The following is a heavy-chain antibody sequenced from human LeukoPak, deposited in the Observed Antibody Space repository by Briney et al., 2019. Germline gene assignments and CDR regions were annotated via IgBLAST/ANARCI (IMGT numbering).Heavy chain of an antibody. CDR2: IRYDGSNK. V-gene: IGHV3-30*02. Sequence: GGSLRLSCAASGFTFSSYGMHWVRQAPGKGLEWVAFIRYDGSNKYYADSVKGRFTISRDNSKNTLYLQMNSLRAEDTAVYYCAKDLRRYSSSFDYWGQGTLVTVSS. D-gene: IGHD6-13*01. CDR3: AKDLRRYSSSFDY. J-gene: IGHJ4*02. CDR1: GFTFSSYG.